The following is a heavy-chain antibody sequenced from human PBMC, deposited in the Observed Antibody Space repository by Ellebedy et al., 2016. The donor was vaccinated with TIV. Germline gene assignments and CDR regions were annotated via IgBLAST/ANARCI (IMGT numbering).Heavy chain of an antibody. CDR3: AREVTFYGGDSDGYFDY. D-gene: IGHD4-23*01. CDR2: ISDSASNT. CDR1: GFTFSNHA. Sequence: PGGSLRLSCAASGFTFSNHAMSWVRQAPGKGLEWVSVISDSASNTFYADSLKGRFTISRDNSKNTLYLQMNSLRTEDTAIYYCAREVTFYGGDSDGYFDYWGQGTLATVSS. J-gene: IGHJ4*02. V-gene: IGHV3-23*01.